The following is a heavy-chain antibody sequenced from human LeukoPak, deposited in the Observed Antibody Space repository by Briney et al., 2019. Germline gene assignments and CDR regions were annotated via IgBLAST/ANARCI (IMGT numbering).Heavy chain of an antibody. CDR1: GFXFSSYA. Sequence: GGSLRLSCAASGFXFSSYAIHWVRQAPGKGLEYVSAIRSNGGSTYYANSVKGRFTISRDNSKNTLYLQMGSLRAEDMAVYYCATDKYYDSSGYYFYFDYWGQGTLVTVSS. D-gene: IGHD3-22*01. CDR3: ATDKYYDSSGYYFYFDY. CDR2: IRSNGGST. V-gene: IGHV3-64*01. J-gene: IGHJ4*02.